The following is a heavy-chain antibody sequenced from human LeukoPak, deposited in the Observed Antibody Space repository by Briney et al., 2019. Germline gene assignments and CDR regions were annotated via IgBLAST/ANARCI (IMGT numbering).Heavy chain of an antibody. V-gene: IGHV3-30*02. CDR3: AKDRDDYGNDY. CDR1: GFTFSDFG. CDR2: IRSDGSNK. J-gene: IGHJ4*02. Sequence: PGGSLRLSCAASGFTFSDFGMHWVRQAPGKGLEWVALIRSDGSNKYYAESVKGRFTISRDSSKNTLFLQMNSLRVEDTAVYYCAKDRDDYGNDYWGQGVLVTVST. D-gene: IGHD4-17*01.